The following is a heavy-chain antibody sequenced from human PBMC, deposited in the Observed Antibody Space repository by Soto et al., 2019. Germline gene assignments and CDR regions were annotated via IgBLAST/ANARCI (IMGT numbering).Heavy chain of an antibody. CDR2: INHSGST. CDR3: ASSSRSSGYDY. J-gene: IGHJ4*02. Sequence: SETLSLTCAVYGGSFSGYYWSWIRQPPGKGLEWIGEINHSGSTNYNPSLKSRVTISVDTSKNQFSLKLSSVTAADTAVYYCASSSRSSGYDYWGQGTLVTVSS. D-gene: IGHD6-19*01. V-gene: IGHV4-34*01. CDR1: GGSFSGYY.